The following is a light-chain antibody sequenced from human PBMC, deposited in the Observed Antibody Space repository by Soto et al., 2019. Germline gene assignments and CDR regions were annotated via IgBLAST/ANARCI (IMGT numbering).Light chain of an antibody. CDR3: SSYTSSSTYV. V-gene: IGLV2-14*01. CDR1: SSDVGGYNY. Sequence: QSALTQPASVSGSPGQSITISCTGTSSDVGGYNYVSGYQQHPGKAPKLMIYDVSNRPSGVSNRFSGSKSGNTASLTISGLQAEDEADYYCSSYTSSSTYVVGTGTKLTVL. J-gene: IGLJ1*01. CDR2: DVS.